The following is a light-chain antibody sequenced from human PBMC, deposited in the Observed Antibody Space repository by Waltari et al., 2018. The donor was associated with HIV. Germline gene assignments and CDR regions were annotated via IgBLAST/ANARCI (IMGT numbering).Light chain of an antibody. CDR3: QQLNSFPLFI. CDR1: QDLNSY. CDR2: GAS. V-gene: IGKV1-9*01. J-gene: IGKJ3*01. Sequence: DIQLTQSPSFLSASVGDRVTITCRASQDLNSYLAWYQQKVGQAPKLLLYGASTLQTGVPSRCSGSGSGTEYTLTIKRLQPDDFATYYCQQLNSFPLFIFGPGTKVDVK.